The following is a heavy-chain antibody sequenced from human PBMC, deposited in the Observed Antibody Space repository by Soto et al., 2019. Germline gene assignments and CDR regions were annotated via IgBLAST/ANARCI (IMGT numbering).Heavy chain of an antibody. CDR1: GGSFSGYY. CDR3: ARTRVWKYYDSSGYYGVDY. Sequence: SETLSLTCAVYGGSFSGYYWSWIRQPPGKGLEWIGEINHSGSTNYNPSLKSRVTISVDTSKNQFSLKLSSVTAADTAVYYCARTRVWKYYDSSGYYGVDYWGQGTLVTGLL. V-gene: IGHV4-34*01. J-gene: IGHJ4*02. D-gene: IGHD3-22*01. CDR2: INHSGST.